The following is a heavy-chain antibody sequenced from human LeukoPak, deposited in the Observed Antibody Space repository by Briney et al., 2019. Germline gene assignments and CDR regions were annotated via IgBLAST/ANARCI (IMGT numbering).Heavy chain of an antibody. CDR2: ISPRGDIT. J-gene: IGHJ4*02. V-gene: IGHV3-23*01. Sequence: GRSLRLSCTASGFTFGDYAMTWVRQAPGKGLEWVSGISPRGDITYYADSVKGRFTISRDNSKNTLYLEVISLTAEDTAVYYCAKDDAWLQFGEWSQGTLVTDSS. D-gene: IGHD3-10*01. CDR1: GFTFGDYA. CDR3: AKDDAWLQFGE.